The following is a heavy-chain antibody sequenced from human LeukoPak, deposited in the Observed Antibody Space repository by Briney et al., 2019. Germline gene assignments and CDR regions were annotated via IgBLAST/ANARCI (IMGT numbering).Heavy chain of an antibody. D-gene: IGHD3-10*01. V-gene: IGHV3-7*03. Sequence: GGSLRLSCAASGFTLSTYWMSWVRQAPGKGLEWVANIKQDGSRKDYVDSVKGRFTITRDNAKNLLYLQMNSLRAEDTAVYYCAKDRAYITSWYGCSTPWGQGTLVTVSS. CDR2: IKQDGSRK. CDR3: AKDRAYITSWYGCSTP. CDR1: GFTLSTYW. J-gene: IGHJ5*02.